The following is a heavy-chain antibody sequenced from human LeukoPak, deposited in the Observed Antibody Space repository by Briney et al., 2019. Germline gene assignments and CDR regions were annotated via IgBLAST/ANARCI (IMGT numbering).Heavy chain of an antibody. CDR3: ARTAVTSGYYYYYMDV. J-gene: IGHJ6*03. V-gene: IGHV4-59*01. CDR1: GGSISSYY. D-gene: IGHD4-11*01. CDR2: IYYSGST. Sequence: PSETLSLTCTVSGGSISSYYWSWIRQPPGKGLEWIGYIYYSGSTNYNPTLKSRVTISVDTSKNQFSLKLSSVTAADTAVYYCARTAVTSGYYYYYMDVWGKGTTVTVSS.